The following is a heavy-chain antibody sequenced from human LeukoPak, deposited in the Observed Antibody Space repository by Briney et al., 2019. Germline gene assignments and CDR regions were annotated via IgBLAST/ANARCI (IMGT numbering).Heavy chain of an antibody. J-gene: IGHJ6*02. CDR3: AKHHDSGMYYGMDV. V-gene: IGHV3-23*01. D-gene: IGHD3-10*01. CDR2: TSGSGDST. Sequence: GGSLRVSCAASAFSFKNNAMSWVRQPPGMGLEWVSSTSGSGDSTYYAVSVKGRSPISRDNSKNTLYLQMNSLRAEDTAVYYCAKHHDSGMYYGMDVWGQATTVTVSS. CDR1: AFSFKNNA.